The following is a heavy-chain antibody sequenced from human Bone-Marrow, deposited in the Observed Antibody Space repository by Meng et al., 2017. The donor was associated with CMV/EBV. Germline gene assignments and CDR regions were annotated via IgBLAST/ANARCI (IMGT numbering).Heavy chain of an antibody. CDR2: ISAYNGNT. V-gene: IGHV1-18*01. Sequence: ASVKVSCKASGGTFSSYGISWVRQAPGQGLEWMGWISAYNGNTNYAQKLQGRVTMTTDTSTSTAYMELRSLRSDDTAVYYCARDGGADYYYYYGMDVWGQGTTVTVSS. D-gene: IGHD1-26*01. CDR1: GGTFSSYG. CDR3: ARDGGADYYYYYGMDV. J-gene: IGHJ6*02.